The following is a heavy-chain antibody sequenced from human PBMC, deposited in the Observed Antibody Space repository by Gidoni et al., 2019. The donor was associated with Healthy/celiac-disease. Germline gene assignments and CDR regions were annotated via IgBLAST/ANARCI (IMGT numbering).Heavy chain of an antibody. V-gene: IGHV3-23*01. CDR1: GFPFSSYA. Sequence: EVQLLESGGGLVQPGGSLSLSCSASGFPFSSYAISWVRQAPGKGLEWVSAISGSGGSTYYADSVKGRFTISRDNSKNTLYLQMNSLRAEDTAVYYCAKTPPADRWGFGIDIWGQGTMVTVSS. J-gene: IGHJ3*02. CDR3: AKTPPADRWGFGIDI. D-gene: IGHD3-10*01. CDR2: ISGSGGST.